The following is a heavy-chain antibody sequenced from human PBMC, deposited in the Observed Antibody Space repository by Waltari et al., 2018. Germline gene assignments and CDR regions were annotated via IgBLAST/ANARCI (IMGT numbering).Heavy chain of an antibody. D-gene: IGHD3-16*01. CDR1: GFTFSRFW. Sequence: EVQLVESGGGLVQPGGSLRLSCAASGFTFSRFWMSWVRQAPGKGLGWVANIYQDGTVTNYVDSVKGRFTTSRDNARNSLYLQMNSLRVDDTAVYYCVRDDDGGMGAVWGQGTTVTVSS. CDR2: IYQDGTVT. CDR3: VRDDDGGMGAV. V-gene: IGHV3-7*01. J-gene: IGHJ6*02.